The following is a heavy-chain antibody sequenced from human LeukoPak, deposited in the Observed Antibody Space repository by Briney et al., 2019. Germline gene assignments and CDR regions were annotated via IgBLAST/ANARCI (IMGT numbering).Heavy chain of an antibody. CDR2: IYPGDSDT. Sequence: GESLRISCKGSGYSFTSYWIGWVRQMPGKGLEWMGIIYPGDSDTRYSPSFQGQVTISADKSTSTAYLQWSSLKASDTAIYYCARAPGGWYSRNWSDPWGQGTLVTVSS. CDR3: ARAPGGWYSRNWSDP. J-gene: IGHJ5*02. CDR1: GYSFTSYW. V-gene: IGHV5-51*01. D-gene: IGHD6-19*01.